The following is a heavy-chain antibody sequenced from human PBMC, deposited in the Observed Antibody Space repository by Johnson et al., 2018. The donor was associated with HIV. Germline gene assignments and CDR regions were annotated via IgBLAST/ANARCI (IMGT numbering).Heavy chain of an antibody. CDR2: ISYDGSNK. V-gene: IGHV3-30*19. CDR3: ARDQYSYGYTDAFDS. J-gene: IGHJ3*02. D-gene: IGHD5-18*01. CDR1: GFTFDDYG. Sequence: QVQLVESGGGVVQPGGSLRLSCAASGFTFDDYGMSWVRQAPWKGLEWVAVISYDGSNKYYADSVKGRFTISRDNSKNTLYLQMNSLRAEDTAVYYCARDQYSYGYTDAFDSWGQGTMVTVSS.